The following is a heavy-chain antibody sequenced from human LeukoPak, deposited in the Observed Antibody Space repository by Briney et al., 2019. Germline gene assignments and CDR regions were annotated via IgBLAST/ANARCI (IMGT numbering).Heavy chain of an antibody. Sequence: PSETLSLTCTVSGGSISSYYWSWIRQPPGKGLEWIGYIYYSGSTNYNPSLKSRVTISVDTSKNQFSLKLSSVTAADTAVYYCASGHYDILTGYQGYFDYWGQGTLVTVSS. CDR1: GGSISSYY. V-gene: IGHV4-59*01. CDR3: ASGHYDILTGYQGYFDY. J-gene: IGHJ4*02. D-gene: IGHD3-9*01. CDR2: IYYSGST.